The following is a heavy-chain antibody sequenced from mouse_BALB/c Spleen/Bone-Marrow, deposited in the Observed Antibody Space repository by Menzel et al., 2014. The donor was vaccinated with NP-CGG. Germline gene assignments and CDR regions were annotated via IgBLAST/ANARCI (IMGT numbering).Heavy chain of an antibody. CDR3: TQGY. CDR2: IYPGSGST. CDR1: GYTFTSYW. J-gene: IGHJ2*01. Sequence: LQQSGSELVRPGASVKLSCKASGYTFTSYWMHWGKQRPGQGLERIGNIYPGSGSTNYDEKFKSKATLTVDTSSSTAYMQPSSLTSEDSAVYYCTQGYWGQGTTLTVSS. V-gene: IGHV1S22*01.